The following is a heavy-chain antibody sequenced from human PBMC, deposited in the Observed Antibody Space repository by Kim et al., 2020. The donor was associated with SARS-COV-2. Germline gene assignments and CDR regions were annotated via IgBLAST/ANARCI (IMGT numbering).Heavy chain of an antibody. CDR3: ARAPKTYYYDSSGYYPHYYYYGMDV. D-gene: IGHD3-22*01. Sequence: GGSLRLSCAASGFTFSSYSMNWVRQAPGKGLEWVSSISSSSSYIYYADSVKGRFTISRDNAKNSLYLQMNSLRAEDTAVYYCARAPKTYYYDSSGYYPHYYYYGMDVWGQGTTVTVSS. CDR1: GFTFSSYS. J-gene: IGHJ6*02. V-gene: IGHV3-21*01. CDR2: ISSSSSYI.